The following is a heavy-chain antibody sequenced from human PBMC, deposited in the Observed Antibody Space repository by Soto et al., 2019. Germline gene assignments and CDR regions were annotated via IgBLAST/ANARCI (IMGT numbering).Heavy chain of an antibody. CDR1: GSSISSGGYS. J-gene: IGHJ5*02. Sequence: SETLSLTCAVSGSSISSGGYSWSWIRQPPGKGLEWIGYIYHSGSTYYNPSLKSRVTISVDRSKNQFSLKLSSVTAADTAVYYCARAALTWWFDPWGQGTLVTVSS. D-gene: IGHD6-25*01. CDR2: IYHSGST. CDR3: ARAALTWWFDP. V-gene: IGHV4-30-2*01.